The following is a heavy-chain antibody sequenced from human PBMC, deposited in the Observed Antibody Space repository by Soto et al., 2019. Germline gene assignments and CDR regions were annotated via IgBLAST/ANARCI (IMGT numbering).Heavy chain of an antibody. V-gene: IGHV3-11*01. CDR1: GFTVSDYY. CDR3: ARAGYCSGTGCSNYFDY. D-gene: IGHD2-2*01. CDR2: ISSSGSSM. J-gene: IGHJ4*02. Sequence: QVQLVESGGGLVKPGGSLRLSCAASGFTVSDYYMTWIRQAPGKGLEWVSYISSSGSSMYYADSVKGRFTISRDNAKNSLYLQMNSLRAEDTAVYDCARAGYCSGTGCSNYFDYWGQGTLVTVSS.